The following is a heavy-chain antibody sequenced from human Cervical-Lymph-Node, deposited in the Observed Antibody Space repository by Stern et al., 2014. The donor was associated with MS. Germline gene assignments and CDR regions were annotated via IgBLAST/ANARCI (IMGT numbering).Heavy chain of an antibody. CDR1: GFALTSAG. CDR3: ARHSIKGYNCFDT. Sequence: VQLVQSGAELKKPGASVKVSCKASGFALTSAGISWVRQAPGQGLEWMVWISAYNVNANYAQRFQDRVNMTTDTSTSTAYMELRSLRSDDTAVYYCARHSIKGYNCFDTWGQGTLVTVSS. J-gene: IGHJ5*02. V-gene: IGHV1-18*01. D-gene: IGHD1-14*01. CDR2: ISAYNVNA.